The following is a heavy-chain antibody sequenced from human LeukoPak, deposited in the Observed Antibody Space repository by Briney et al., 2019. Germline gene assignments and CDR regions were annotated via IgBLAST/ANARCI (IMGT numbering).Heavy chain of an antibody. D-gene: IGHD3-10*01. CDR2: MNPNSGNT. Sequence: ASVKVSCKASGYTFTSYDISWVRQATGQGLEWMGWMNPNSGNTGYAQKFQGRVTMTRNTSISTAYMELSSLRSEDTAVYYCARWRTTTLWFGESKDYGMDVWGQGTTVTVSS. V-gene: IGHV1-8*01. CDR1: GYTFTSYD. CDR3: ARWRTTTLWFGESKDYGMDV. J-gene: IGHJ6*02.